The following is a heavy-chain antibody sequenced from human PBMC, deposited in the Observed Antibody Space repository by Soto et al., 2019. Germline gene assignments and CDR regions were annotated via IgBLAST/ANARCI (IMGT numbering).Heavy chain of an antibody. V-gene: IGHV4-39*01. CDR2: IYYDGST. J-gene: IGHJ6*03. D-gene: IGHD2-21*01. Sequence: KPXETLSLTCTFSVDSITSINNYCGWIRQPPGMGLEWIANIYYDGSTFYNPSLKSRVAMSIDTSKNQFSLNLTSVTATDTAVYYCTTVVIPGTRHMD. CDR1: VDSITSINNY. CDR3: TTVVIPGTRHMD.